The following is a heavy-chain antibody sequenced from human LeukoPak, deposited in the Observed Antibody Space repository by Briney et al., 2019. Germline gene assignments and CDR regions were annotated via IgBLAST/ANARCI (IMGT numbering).Heavy chain of an antibody. Sequence: ASVKVSCKASGYTFTGYYMHWVRQAPGQGLEWMGWTNPNSGGTNYAQKFQGRVTMTRDTSISTAYMELSRLRSDDTAVYYCARPTQPYCSSTSCYRGHRLECDYWGQGTLVTVS. J-gene: IGHJ4*02. CDR2: TNPNSGGT. CDR1: GYTFTGYY. V-gene: IGHV1-2*02. D-gene: IGHD2-2*02. CDR3: ARPTQPYCSSTSCYRGHRLECDY.